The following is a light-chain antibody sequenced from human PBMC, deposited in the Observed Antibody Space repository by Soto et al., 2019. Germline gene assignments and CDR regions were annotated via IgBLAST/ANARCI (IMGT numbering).Light chain of an antibody. V-gene: IGLV1-40*01. CDR2: GTS. CDR1: SSNIGAGSD. CDR3: RSYDNSLIGSV. Sequence: QSVLTQPPSVSGAPGQRVTISCTGSSSNIGAGSDVHWYQQLPGTAPKLLILGTSNRPSGVPDRFSGSKSGTSASLAITGLQAEDEADYYCRSYDNSLIGSVFGGGTKVTVL. J-gene: IGLJ3*02.